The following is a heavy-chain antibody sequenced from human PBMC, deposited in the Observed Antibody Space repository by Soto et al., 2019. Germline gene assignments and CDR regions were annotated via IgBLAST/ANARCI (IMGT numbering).Heavy chain of an antibody. CDR2: ISSSSSYI. V-gene: IGHV3-21*01. D-gene: IGHD2-2*01. CDR1: GFTFSSYS. J-gene: IGHJ6*03. Sequence: EVQLVESGGGLVKPGGSLRLSCAASGFTFSSYSMNWVRQAPGKGLEWVSSISSSSSYIYYADSVKGRFTISRDNAKNSLYLQMNSLRAEDTAVYYCARRGIVVVPAEDYYYMDVWGKGTTVTVSS. CDR3: ARRGIVVVPAEDYYYMDV.